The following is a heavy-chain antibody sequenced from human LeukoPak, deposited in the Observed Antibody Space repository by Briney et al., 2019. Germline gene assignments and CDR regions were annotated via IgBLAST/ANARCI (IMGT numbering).Heavy chain of an antibody. V-gene: IGHV4-34*01. J-gene: IGHJ5*02. CDR3: ARGQETGGGFDP. D-gene: IGHD3-16*01. CDR2: INHSGST. CDR1: GGSFSGYY. Sequence: SETLSLTCAVYGGSFSGYYWSWIRQPPGKGLEWIGEINHSGSTNYNPSLKSRVTTSVDTSKNQFSLKLSSVTAADTAVYYCARGQETGGGFDPWGQGTLVTVSS.